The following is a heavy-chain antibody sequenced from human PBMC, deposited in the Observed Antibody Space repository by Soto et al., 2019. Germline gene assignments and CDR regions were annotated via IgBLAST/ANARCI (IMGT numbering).Heavy chain of an antibody. D-gene: IGHD3-9*01. CDR2: IKSKTDGGTT. V-gene: IGHV3-15*01. CDR3: TTGVFDILTGYYHTDY. J-gene: IGHJ4*02. Sequence: EVQLVESGGGLVKTGGSLRLSCAASGFTFSNAWMSWVRQAPGKGLEWVGRIKSKTDGGTTDYAAPVKGRFTISRDDSKNTLYLQMNSLKTEDTAVYYCTTGVFDILTGYYHTDYWGQGTLVTVSS. CDR1: GFTFSNAW.